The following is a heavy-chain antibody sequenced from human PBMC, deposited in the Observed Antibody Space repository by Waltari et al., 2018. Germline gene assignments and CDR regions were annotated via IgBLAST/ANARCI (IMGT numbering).Heavy chain of an antibody. Sequence: QVQLVQSGAEVKKPGASVKVSCKASGYTFTGYYMHWVRQAPGKGLEWMGRINPHSGGTNYAKKFQGRVTITRNTSISTAYRELSSLRSEDTAVYYCARGELFDYWGQGTLVTVSS. V-gene: IGHV1-2*06. J-gene: IGHJ4*02. D-gene: IGHD1-26*01. CDR2: INPHSGGT. CDR3: ARGELFDY. CDR1: GYTFTGYY.